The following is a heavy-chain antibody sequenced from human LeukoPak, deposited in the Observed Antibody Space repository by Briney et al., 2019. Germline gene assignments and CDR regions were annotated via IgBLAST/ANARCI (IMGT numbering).Heavy chain of an antibody. CDR2: ITSSGRYI. D-gene: IGHD3-9*01. V-gene: IGHV3-21*04. CDR1: GFNFSIYS. CDR3: ARLAGYFDY. J-gene: IGHJ4*02. Sequence: GGSLRLSCAASGFNFSIYSLNWVRQAPGKGLEWVSSITSSGRYIYYAESVKGRFTISRDTSKNTLFLQMNSLRAEDTAVYYCARLAGYFDYWGQGTLVTVSS.